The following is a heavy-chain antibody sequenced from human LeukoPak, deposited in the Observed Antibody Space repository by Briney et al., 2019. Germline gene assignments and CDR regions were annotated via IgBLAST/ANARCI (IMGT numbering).Heavy chain of an antibody. CDR2: INSDGSST. CDR3: VKGYNYGYSWDY. Sequence: GGSLRLSCAASGFTFSIHWMHWVRQAPGKGPVWVAHINSDGSSTTYADSVKGRFITSRDNAGNTLYLQMNSLRAEDTAVYYCVKGYNYGYSWDYWGQGTLVTVSS. D-gene: IGHD5-18*01. J-gene: IGHJ4*02. V-gene: IGHV3-74*03. CDR1: GFTFSIHW.